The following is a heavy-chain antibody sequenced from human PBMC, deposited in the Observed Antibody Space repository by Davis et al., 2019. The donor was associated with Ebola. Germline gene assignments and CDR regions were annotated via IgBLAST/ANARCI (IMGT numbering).Heavy chain of an antibody. J-gene: IGHJ6*02. CDR3: ARLTVHGGGMDV. CDR2: IYYSGST. D-gene: IGHD7-27*01. V-gene: IGHV4-59*01. Sequence: SETLSLTCTVSGGSISSYYWSWIRQPPGKGLEWIGYIYYSGSTNYNPSLKSRVTISVDTSKNQFSLKLSSVTAADTAVYYCARLTVHGGGMDVWGQGTTVTVSS. CDR1: GGSISSYY.